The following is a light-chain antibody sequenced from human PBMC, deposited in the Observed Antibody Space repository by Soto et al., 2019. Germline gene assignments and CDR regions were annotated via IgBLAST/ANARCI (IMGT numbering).Light chain of an antibody. Sequence: EIVLTQSPATLSLSPGERATLSCRASQSVRNYLAWYQQKPGQAPRLLIYDASNRATGIPARFSGSGSGTDFTLTISSLEPEDFAVYYCHQRSNWPGLTFGGGTKVEIK. CDR1: QSVRNY. CDR2: DAS. CDR3: HQRSNWPGLT. V-gene: IGKV3-11*01. J-gene: IGKJ4*01.